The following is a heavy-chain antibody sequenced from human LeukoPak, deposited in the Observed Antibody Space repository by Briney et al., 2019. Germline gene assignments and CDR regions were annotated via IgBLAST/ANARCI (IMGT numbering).Heavy chain of an antibody. V-gene: IGHV3-30-3*01. Sequence: GGSLRLSCAASGFTFSSYAMHWVRQAPGKGLEWVAVISYDGSNKYYADSVKGRFTISRDNSKNTLYLQMNSLRAEDTAVYYCAKGLRYFDWSLPPRWPYGMDVWGQGTTVTVSS. CDR2: ISYDGSNK. CDR3: AKGLRYFDWSLPPRWPYGMDV. J-gene: IGHJ6*02. CDR1: GFTFSSYA. D-gene: IGHD3-9*01.